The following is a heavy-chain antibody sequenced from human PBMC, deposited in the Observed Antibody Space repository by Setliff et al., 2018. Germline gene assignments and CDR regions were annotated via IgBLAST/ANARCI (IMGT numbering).Heavy chain of an antibody. D-gene: IGHD3-9*01. CDR2: INHSGST. V-gene: IGHV4-34*01. J-gene: IGHJ4*02. CDR1: GGSFSGYY. Sequence: LSLTCAVYGGSFSGYYWSWIRQPPGKGLEWIGEINHSGSTNYNPSLKSRVTISVDTSKNQFSLKLSSVTAADTAVYYCARGYYDILTGYYIGHWGQGTLVTVSS. CDR3: ARGYYDILTGYYIGH.